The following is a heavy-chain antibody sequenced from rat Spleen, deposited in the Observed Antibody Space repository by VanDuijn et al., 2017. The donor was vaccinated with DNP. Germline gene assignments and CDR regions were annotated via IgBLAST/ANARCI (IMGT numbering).Heavy chain of an antibody. V-gene: IGHV5-31*01. CDR1: GFTFNNYW. D-gene: IGHD1-11*01. CDR3: TTDFERGY. CDR2: ITPSGGNT. J-gene: IGHJ2*01. Sequence: EVQLVESGGGLVQPGRSLKLSCVASGFTFNNYWMTWIRQVPGKGLEWVASITPSGGNTYYPDSVKGRYIISRDNARNTLYLQMDSLRSEDTATYYCTTDFERGYWGQGVMVTVSS.